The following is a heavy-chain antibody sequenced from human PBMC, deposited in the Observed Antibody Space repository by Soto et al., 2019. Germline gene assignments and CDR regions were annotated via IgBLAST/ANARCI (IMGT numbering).Heavy chain of an antibody. CDR3: ATPACAASWCSPSHHLAH. D-gene: IGHD2-2*01. J-gene: IGHJ4*02. Sequence: QVQLVQSGAEVKKPESSVKVSCKTSGGTFVRHVISWVRQAPGQGPEWMGKINPRSGIANYAQKFQDRVTFTADTDSSTAYMELSSLRSDDTAVYYCATPACAASWCSPSHHLAHWGQGTLVTVSS. CDR1: GGTFVRHV. CDR2: INPRSGIA. V-gene: IGHV1-69*09.